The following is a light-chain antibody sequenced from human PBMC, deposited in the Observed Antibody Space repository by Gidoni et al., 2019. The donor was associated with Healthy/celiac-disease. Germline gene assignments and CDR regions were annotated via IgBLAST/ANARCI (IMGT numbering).Light chain of an antibody. Sequence: EIVLMQSPATMSLSPGERATLSCRPSQSLNNRFLAWYQQKPGLAPRLLVYYSASRATGIPDRFSATGSGTDFTLTISRLELEDFAVYYYQQYDSAPFGFGGGTRVDI. V-gene: IGKV3D-20*01. CDR2: YSA. CDR3: QQYDSAPFG. J-gene: IGKJ4*01. CDR1: QSLNNRF.